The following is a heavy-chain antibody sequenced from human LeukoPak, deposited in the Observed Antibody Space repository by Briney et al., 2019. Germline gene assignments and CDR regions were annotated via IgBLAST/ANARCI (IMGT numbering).Heavy chain of an antibody. CDR1: GFTFSSYA. CDR3: AKEGTMSSGTRDFDY. Sequence: GGSLRLSCAASGFTFSSYAMSWVRQAPGKGLEWVSAISGSGGSTYYADSVKGRFTLSRDNSKNTLYLQMNSLRAEDTAVYYCAKEGTMSSGTRDFDYWGQGTLVTVSS. V-gene: IGHV3-23*01. J-gene: IGHJ4*02. CDR2: ISGSGGST. D-gene: IGHD1-1*01.